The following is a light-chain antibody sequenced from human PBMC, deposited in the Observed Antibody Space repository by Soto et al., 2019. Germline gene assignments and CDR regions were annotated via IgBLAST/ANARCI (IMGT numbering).Light chain of an antibody. J-gene: IGLJ2*01. CDR2: LNSDGSH. CDR3: QTWVTGIHI. Sequence: QSVLTQSPSASASLGASVKLTCTLSSGHSNYAIAWHQQQPEKGPRFLMKLNSDGSHSKGDGIPDRFSVSSSGAERYLTISTLQSEDEADYYCQTWVTGIHIFGGGTKLTVL. V-gene: IGLV4-69*01. CDR1: SGHSNYA.